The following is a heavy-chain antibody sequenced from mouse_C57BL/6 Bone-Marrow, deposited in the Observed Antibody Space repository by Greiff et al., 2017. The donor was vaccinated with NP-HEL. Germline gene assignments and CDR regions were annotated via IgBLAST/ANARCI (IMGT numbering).Heavy chain of an antibody. Sequence: QVQLQQSGAELAKPGPSVKLSCKASGYTFTSFWMHWVRQRPGQGLEWIGYINPSSGYTKSNQKFTDKAPFIAYKSSCTTYMQLSSLTYQDSAVYYWARGELLYFDGWGQGTTLTVSS. CDR1: GYTFTSFW. D-gene: IGHD2-1*01. J-gene: IGHJ2*01. V-gene: IGHV1-7*01. CDR3: ARGELLYFDG. CDR2: INPSSGYT.